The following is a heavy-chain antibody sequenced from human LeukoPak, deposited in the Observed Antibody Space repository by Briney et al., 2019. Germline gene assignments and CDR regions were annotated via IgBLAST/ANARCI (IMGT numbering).Heavy chain of an antibody. V-gene: IGHV1-69*04. CDR3: ARDLQSPGHTVVTPVRYYYGMDV. CDR1: GATFSSYA. J-gene: IGHJ6*02. D-gene: IGHD2-21*02. CDR2: IIPILGIA. Sequence: SVKVSCKASGATFSSYAISWVRQAPGQGLEWMGRIIPILGIANYAQKFQGRVTITADKSTSTAYMELSSLRPEDTAVYYCARDLQSPGHTVVTPVRYYYGMDVWGQGTTVTVSS.